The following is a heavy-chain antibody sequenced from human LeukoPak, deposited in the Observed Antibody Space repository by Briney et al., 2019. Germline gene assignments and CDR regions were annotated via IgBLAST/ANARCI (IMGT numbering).Heavy chain of an antibody. Sequence: GGSLRLSCAASGFTFSDYYMSWIRQAPGKGLEWVSYISSSGSTIYYADSVKGRFTISRDNAKNSLYLQMNSLSAEDTAVYYCARDHAAAAGNSPVDYWGQGTLVTVSS. V-gene: IGHV3-11*01. D-gene: IGHD6-13*01. CDR3: ARDHAAAAGNSPVDY. J-gene: IGHJ4*02. CDR1: GFTFSDYY. CDR2: ISSSGSTI.